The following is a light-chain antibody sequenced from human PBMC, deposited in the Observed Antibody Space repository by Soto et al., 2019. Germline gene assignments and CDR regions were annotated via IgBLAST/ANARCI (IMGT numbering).Light chain of an antibody. CDR2: DTS. Sequence: EIVLTQSPSTLSLSAGERVTLSCRASQSVDTMVAWYQQQVGRTPRLLIYDTSNTVTGVTGRFSGSGSGRVFALTISTLEPQDFGVFFCQDRTDYPPFKCTFGQRTKLEV. V-gene: IGKV3-11*02. J-gene: IGKJ2*02. CDR1: QSVDTM. CDR3: QDRTDYPPFKCT.